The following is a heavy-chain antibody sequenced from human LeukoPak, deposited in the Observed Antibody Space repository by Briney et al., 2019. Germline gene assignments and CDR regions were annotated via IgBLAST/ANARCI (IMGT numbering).Heavy chain of an antibody. CDR3: ANDSRSTVSY. V-gene: IGHV3-7*01. CDR1: EFSFSTNW. J-gene: IGHJ4*02. CDR2: LNEDGSVK. Sequence: PGGSLRLSCAAPEFSFSTNWMHWVRQTPGKGLEWVAELNEDGSVKYYVDSVKGRFTISRDNAKSLLFLQMYNLRTEDTGVYFCANDSRSTVSYWGRGTLVTVSS. D-gene: IGHD2-2*01.